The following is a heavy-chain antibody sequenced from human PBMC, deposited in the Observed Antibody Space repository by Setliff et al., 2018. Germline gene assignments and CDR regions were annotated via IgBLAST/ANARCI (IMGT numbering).Heavy chain of an antibody. J-gene: IGHJ6*03. Sequence: GASVKVSCKASGYTFTSYDINWVRQATGQGLEWMGWMNPNSGNTGYAQKFQGRVTMTRNTSISTAYMELSSPRSEDTAVYYCAREGSGSYSLNYYYYMDVWGKGTTVTVSS. V-gene: IGHV1-8*02. D-gene: IGHD1-26*01. CDR2: MNPNSGNT. CDR1: GYTFTSYD. CDR3: AREGSGSYSLNYYYYMDV.